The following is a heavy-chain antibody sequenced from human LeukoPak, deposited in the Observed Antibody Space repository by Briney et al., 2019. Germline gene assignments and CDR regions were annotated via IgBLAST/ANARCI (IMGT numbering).Heavy chain of an antibody. CDR2: IYTSWST. J-gene: IGHJ6*02. CDR3: ARDGRYCSSTSCYSSDGMDV. V-gene: IGHV4-4*07. D-gene: IGHD2-2*01. Sequence: SETLSLTCTVSGGSISSYYWIWIRQPAGKGLEWIGRIYTSWSTNYNPSLKSRVTMSVDTSKDQFSLKLSSVTAADTAVYYCARDGRYCSSTSCYSSDGMDVWGQGTTVTVSS. CDR1: GGSISSYY.